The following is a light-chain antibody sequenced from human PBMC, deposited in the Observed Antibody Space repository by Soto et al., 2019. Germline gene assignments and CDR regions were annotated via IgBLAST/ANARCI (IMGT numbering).Light chain of an antibody. J-gene: IGKJ1*01. CDR3: QQYNNWPQT. CDR2: GAS. V-gene: IGKV3-15*01. CDR1: QSVSSN. Sequence: EIVMTQSPATLSVSPWERATLSCRASQSVSSNLAWYQQKPGQAPRLLIYGASTRATGIPARFSGSGSGTEFTLTISSLQSEDFAEYHCQQYNNWPQTFGQGTKVDI.